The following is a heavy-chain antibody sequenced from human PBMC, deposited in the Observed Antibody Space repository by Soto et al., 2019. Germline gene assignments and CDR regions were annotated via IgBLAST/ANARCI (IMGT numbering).Heavy chain of an antibody. V-gene: IGHV1-18*01. CDR2: ISAYNGNT. D-gene: IGHD3-3*01. Sequence: ASVKVSCKASGYTFTSSGISWVRQAPGQGLEWMGWISAYNGNTNYAQKLQGRVTMTTDTSTSTAYMELRSLRSDDTAVYYCARCIDDFWCGYYTNHDAFDIWGQATMVTVS. CDR1: GYTFTSSG. J-gene: IGHJ3*02. CDR3: ARCIDDFWCGYYTNHDAFDI.